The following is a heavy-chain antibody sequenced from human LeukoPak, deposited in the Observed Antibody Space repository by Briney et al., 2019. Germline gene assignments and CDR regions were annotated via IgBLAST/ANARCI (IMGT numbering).Heavy chain of an antibody. CDR1: GYTFIGYY. CDR3: ARDSTGPTYYDFWSGYYTAWFDP. CDR2: INPSGGST. Sequence: ASMKVSCKASGYTFIGYYMHWVRQAPGQGLEWMGIINPSGGSTSYAQKFQGRVTMTRDMSTSTVYMELSSLRSEDTAVYYCARDSTGPTYYDFWSGYYTAWFDPWGQGTLVTVSS. D-gene: IGHD3-3*01. J-gene: IGHJ5*02. V-gene: IGHV1-46*01.